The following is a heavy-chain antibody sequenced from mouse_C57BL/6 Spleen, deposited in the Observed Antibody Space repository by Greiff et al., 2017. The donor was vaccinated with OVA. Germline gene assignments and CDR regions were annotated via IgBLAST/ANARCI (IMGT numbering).Heavy chain of an antibody. J-gene: IGHJ4*01. D-gene: IGHD2-1*01. CDR2: IDPSDSYT. Sequence: VQLQQPGAELVMPGASVKLSCKASGYTFTSYWMHWVKQRPGQGLEWIGEIDPSDSYTNYNQKFKGKSTLTVDKSSSTAYMQLSSLTSEDSAVYYCARGRGNLYAMDYWGQGTSVTVSS. CDR1: GYTFTSYW. CDR3: ARGRGNLYAMDY. V-gene: IGHV1-69*01.